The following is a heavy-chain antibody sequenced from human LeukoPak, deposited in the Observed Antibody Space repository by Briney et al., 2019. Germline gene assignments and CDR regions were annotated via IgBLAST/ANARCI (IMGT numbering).Heavy chain of an antibody. CDR2: LSPNTGNT. CDR1: GYTVTNHD. V-gene: IGHV1-8*01. Sequence: ASVKVSCAASGYTVTNHDINWVRQATGQGLEWMGWLSPNTGNTGYAQKFQGRVTMTRDTSINTAYMELSSLTSEDTAVYYCARGLRGEILQTGYWGQGTRVTVPS. CDR3: ARGLRGEILQTGY. J-gene: IGHJ4*02. D-gene: IGHD3-10*01.